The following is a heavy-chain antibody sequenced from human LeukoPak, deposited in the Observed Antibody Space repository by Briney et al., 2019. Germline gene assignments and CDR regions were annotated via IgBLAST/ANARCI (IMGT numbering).Heavy chain of an antibody. J-gene: IGHJ4*02. CDR3: ARESGSPFDY. CDR1: GLTFSSHW. Sequence: GGSLRLSCAASGLTFSSHWMHWVRQAPGKGLEWVSSIYSAGATHYAESVKGRFTISRDNSKNTLYLQMNSLRAEDTAVYYCARESGSPFDYWGQGTLVTISS. D-gene: IGHD6-25*01. V-gene: IGHV3-53*01. CDR2: IYSAGAT.